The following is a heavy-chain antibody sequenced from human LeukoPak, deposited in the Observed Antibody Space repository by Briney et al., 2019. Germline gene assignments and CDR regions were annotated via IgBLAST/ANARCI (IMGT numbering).Heavy chain of an antibody. V-gene: IGHV4-59*01. D-gene: IGHD3-10*01. CDR3: ARGDAKGSGSYIPHWYFDL. CDR1: SGSISSYY. Sequence: SETLSLTCTVSSGSISSYYWSWIRQPPGKGLEWIGYIYYSGSTNYNPSLKSRVTISVDTSKNQFSLKLSSVTAADTAVYYCARGDAKGSGSYIPHWYFDLWGRGTLVTVSS. CDR2: IYYSGST. J-gene: IGHJ2*01.